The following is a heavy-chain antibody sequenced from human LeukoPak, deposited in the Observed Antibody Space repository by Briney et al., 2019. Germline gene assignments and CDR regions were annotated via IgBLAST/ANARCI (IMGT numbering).Heavy chain of an antibody. CDR3: ARSNYFDF. J-gene: IGHJ4*02. CDR2: VNQDGSDR. V-gene: IGHV3-7*01. CDR1: GFTFSGYW. Sequence: GGSLRLSCAASGFTFSGYWMSWVRLAPGKGLEWVANVNQDGSDRYYVDSVKGRFTISRDSAKNSLYLQMNSLRAEDTAVYYCARSNYFDFWGQGTLVTVSS.